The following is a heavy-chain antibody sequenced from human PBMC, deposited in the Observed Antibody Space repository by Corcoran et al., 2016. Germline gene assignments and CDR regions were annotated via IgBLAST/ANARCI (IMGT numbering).Heavy chain of an antibody. CDR2: INPSGGST. CDR3: EREGHVVPSAEFDY. Sequence: QVQLVQSGAEVKKPGASVKVSCNASGYTFTSYYMHWMRQAPGQGLEWMGIINPSGGSTSYAQKFQGRVTMTRDTSTSTVYMELSSLRSEDTAVYYWEREGHVVPSAEFDYWGQGTLVTVSS. J-gene: IGHJ4*02. V-gene: IGHV1-46*01. D-gene: IGHD2-2*01. CDR1: GYTFTSYY.